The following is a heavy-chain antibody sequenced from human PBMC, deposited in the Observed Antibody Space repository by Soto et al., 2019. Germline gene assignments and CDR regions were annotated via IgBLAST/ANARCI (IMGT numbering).Heavy chain of an antibody. J-gene: IGHJ5*02. Sequence: SVPVSCKASACTFSSYAISWVRQAPGQGLEWMGGIIPIFGTANYAQKFLGRVTITADESTSTAYMELSRLRSEDTAVYYCGRGYSSSSRGGFDPWGQGTLVTVSS. CDR3: GRGYSSSSRGGFDP. D-gene: IGHD6-6*01. V-gene: IGHV1-69*13. CDR2: IIPIFGTA. CDR1: ACTFSSYA.